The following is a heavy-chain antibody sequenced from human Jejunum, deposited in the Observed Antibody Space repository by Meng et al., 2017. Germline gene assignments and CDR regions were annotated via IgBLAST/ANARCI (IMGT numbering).Heavy chain of an antibody. V-gene: IGHV3-7*01. CDR2: MNQDGSQK. D-gene: IGHD6-6*01. Sequence: GGPLRPSCAASGFIFSGNWMTWVRQAPGKGLEWVAFMNQDGSQKYYVDSVKGRFIISRDNAKNSLFLQLNSLRIEDTAVYYCTTAGDRYEYESRGSWGQGTLVTVSS. J-gene: IGHJ5*02. CDR1: GFIFSGNW. CDR3: TTAGDRYEYESRGS.